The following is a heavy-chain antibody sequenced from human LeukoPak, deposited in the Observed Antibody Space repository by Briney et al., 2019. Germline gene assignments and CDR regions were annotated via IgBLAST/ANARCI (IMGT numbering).Heavy chain of an antibody. Sequence: GGSLRLSCAASGFTFSSYSMNWVRQAPGKGLEWVSSISSSSSYIYYADSVKGRFTISRDNAKNSLYLQMNSLRAEDTAVYYCESWDPRWAVAGSTFDYWGQGTLVTVSS. J-gene: IGHJ4*02. D-gene: IGHD6-19*01. CDR3: ESWDPRWAVAGSTFDY. CDR2: ISSSSSYI. CDR1: GFTFSSYS. V-gene: IGHV3-21*01.